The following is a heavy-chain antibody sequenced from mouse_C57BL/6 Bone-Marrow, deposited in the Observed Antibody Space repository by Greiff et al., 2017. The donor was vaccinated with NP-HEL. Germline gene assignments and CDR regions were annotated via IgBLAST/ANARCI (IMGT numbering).Heavy chain of an antibody. Sequence: EVMLVESGGGLVQPKGSLKLSCAASGFTFNTYAMHWVRQAPGKGLEWVARIRSKSSNYATYYADSVKDSFTISRDDSQSMLYLQMNNLKTEDTAMYYGGGDYYGSSSSYWYFDVWGTGTTVTVSS. J-gene: IGHJ1*03. CDR3: GGDYYGSSSSYWYFDV. CDR2: IRSKSSNYAT. V-gene: IGHV10-3*01. D-gene: IGHD1-1*01. CDR1: GFTFNTYA.